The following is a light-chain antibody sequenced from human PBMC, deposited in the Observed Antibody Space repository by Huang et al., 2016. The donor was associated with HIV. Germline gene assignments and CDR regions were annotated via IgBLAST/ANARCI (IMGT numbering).Light chain of an antibody. CDR1: QGIGNS. CDR2: ATS. V-gene: IGKV1-NL1*01. Sequence: DIQMTQSPSSLSASVGDRVTITCRASQGIGNSLAWYQQKPEKPPRLLLYATSILESGVPSRFSGSGSGKHYTLTITTLQPEDIASYYCQQYPSIPWTFGQGTKVEIK. J-gene: IGKJ1*01. CDR3: QQYPSIPWT.